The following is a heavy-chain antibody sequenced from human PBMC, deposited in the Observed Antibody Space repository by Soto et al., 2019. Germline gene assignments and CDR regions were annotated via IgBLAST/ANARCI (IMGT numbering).Heavy chain of an antibody. CDR2: IWYDGSNK. V-gene: IGHV3-33*01. CDR1: GFTFSTYA. J-gene: IGHJ4*02. D-gene: IGHD6-6*01. CDR3: ARDYSRSSGRMVDY. Sequence: QVQLVESGGGVVQSGRSLRLSCAASGFTFSTYAMQWVRQAPGKGLEWVAVIWYDGSNKYYGDSVKGRFTISGDNSKNTLYMQMNSLRLEDTAIYYCARDYSRSSGRMVDYWGQGTLVTVSS.